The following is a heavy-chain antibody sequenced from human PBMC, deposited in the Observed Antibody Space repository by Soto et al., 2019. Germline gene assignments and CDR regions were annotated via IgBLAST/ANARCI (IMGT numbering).Heavy chain of an antibody. Sequence: VGSLRLSCVVSGFTFSSYAMSWVRQAPGKGLEWVSTVSGSGDSPDYAAPVKGRITISRDHSKDTLYLQMNSLKTEDTAVYYCTTGLSNGYYNFDYWGQGTPVTVSS. J-gene: IGHJ4*02. CDR2: VSGSGDSP. D-gene: IGHD3-22*01. CDR3: TTGLSNGYYNFDY. V-gene: IGHV3-23*01. CDR1: GFTFSSYA.